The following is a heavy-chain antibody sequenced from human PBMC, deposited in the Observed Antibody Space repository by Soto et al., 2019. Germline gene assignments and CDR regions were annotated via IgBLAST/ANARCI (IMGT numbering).Heavy chain of an antibody. CDR1: GVTFSSDW. Sequence: AGGSLRISCAASGVTFSSDWMHWVRQAPGKGLEWVAVIWYDGSNKYYADSVKGRFTISRDNSKNTLYLQMNSLRAEDTAVYYCARGRGAAADYFDFWGQGTLVTVSS. CDR2: IWYDGSNK. CDR3: ARGRGAAADYFDF. J-gene: IGHJ4*02. D-gene: IGHD6-13*01. V-gene: IGHV3-33*01.